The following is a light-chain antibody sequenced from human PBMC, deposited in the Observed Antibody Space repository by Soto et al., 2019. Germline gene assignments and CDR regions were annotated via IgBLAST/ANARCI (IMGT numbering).Light chain of an antibody. Sequence: EVVLTQSPGTLSLSAGERATLSCRASQSVANNHLAWYQQQPGQAPRLLFYDASTRAAGIPDRFSGSGSGTDFTLTFSRLEPEDFGVYFCHHYTRSPIFTFGPGTTVD. V-gene: IGKV3-20*01. J-gene: IGKJ3*01. CDR2: DAS. CDR3: HHYTRSPIFT. CDR1: QSVANNH.